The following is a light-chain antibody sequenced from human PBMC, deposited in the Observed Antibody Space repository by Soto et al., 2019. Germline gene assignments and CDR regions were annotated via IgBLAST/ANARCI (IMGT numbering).Light chain of an antibody. J-gene: IGKJ2*01. CDR2: KAS. Sequence: DIQMTQSPSTLSASVGDRVTITCRASQRISPWLALYQQNPGQAPKLLIQKASSLESGVPSRFSGSGSGTEFTLTISGMQPDDCATDYCQHYNSGTFFGPGTRLDIK. CDR3: QHYNSGTF. V-gene: IGKV1-5*03. CDR1: QRISPW.